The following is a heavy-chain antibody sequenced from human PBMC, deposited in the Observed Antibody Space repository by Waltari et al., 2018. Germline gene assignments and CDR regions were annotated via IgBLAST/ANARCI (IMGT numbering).Heavy chain of an antibody. Sequence: QVQLQESGPGLVKPSETLSLTCTVSGGSISSHYWSWIRQPPGKGLEWIGYIYYSGSTNYNPSLKSRVTISVDTSKNQFSLKLSSVTAADTAVYYCARGWGAAATDYWGQGTLVTVSS. CDR1: GGSISSHY. J-gene: IGHJ4*02. D-gene: IGHD2-2*01. V-gene: IGHV4-59*11. CDR2: IYYSGST. CDR3: ARGWGAAATDY.